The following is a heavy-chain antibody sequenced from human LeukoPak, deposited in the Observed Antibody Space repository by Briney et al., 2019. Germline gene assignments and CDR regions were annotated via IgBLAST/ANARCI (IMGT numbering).Heavy chain of an antibody. Sequence: GGSLRLSCTVSGFTVSSNSMSWVRQAPGKGLEWVSFIYSDNTHYSDSVKGRFTISRDNSKNTLYLQMNSLRAEDTAVYYCAKGITMIEPRRAFNIWGQGTMVTVSS. J-gene: IGHJ3*02. CDR3: AKGITMIEPRRAFNI. CDR1: GFTVSSNS. CDR2: IYSDNT. V-gene: IGHV3-53*01. D-gene: IGHD3-22*01.